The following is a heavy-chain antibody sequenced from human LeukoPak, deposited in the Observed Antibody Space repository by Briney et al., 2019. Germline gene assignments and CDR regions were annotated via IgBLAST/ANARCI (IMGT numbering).Heavy chain of an antibody. V-gene: IGHV4-59*02. J-gene: IGHJ4*02. D-gene: IGHD3-22*01. CDR2: VYNSGIT. Sequence: SETLSLTYSVSGASVSDYYCNWIRQRPGKGLEWIGYVYNSGITNYNPSLRSRVTISVDTSKNQFSLKLNSVTAADTAVYYCARVRLSSGYSNWGQGTLVTVSS. CDR3: ARVRLSSGYSN. CDR1: GASVSDYY.